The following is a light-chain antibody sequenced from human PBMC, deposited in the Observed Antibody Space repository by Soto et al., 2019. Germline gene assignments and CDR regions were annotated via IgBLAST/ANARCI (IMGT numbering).Light chain of an antibody. CDR2: DTV. V-gene: IGLV7-46*01. J-gene: IGLJ1*01. CDR1: TGTVTSGHY. CDR3: LLSYNGPYV. Sequence: QAVVTQEHALTVSPGGTVTLTCGSSTGTVTSGHYPYWFQQKPGQAPRTLIYDTVKKHSWTPARFSGSLLGGKAALTLSGAQPEDEADYYVLLSYNGPYVFGPGPKVTXL.